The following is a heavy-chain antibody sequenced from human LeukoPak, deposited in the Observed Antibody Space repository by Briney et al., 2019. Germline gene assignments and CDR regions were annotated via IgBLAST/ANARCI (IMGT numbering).Heavy chain of an antibody. D-gene: IGHD4/OR15-4a*01. CDR2: IFSST. Sequence: GGSLRLSCTVSGFTVSSNSMSWVRQAPGKGLEWVSFIFSSTHYSDSVKGRFTISRDNSKNTLYLQMNSLRAEDTAVYYCARRAGAYSRPYDYWGQGTLVTVSS. J-gene: IGHJ4*02. CDR3: ARRAGAYSRPYDY. V-gene: IGHV3-53*01. CDR1: GFTVSSNS.